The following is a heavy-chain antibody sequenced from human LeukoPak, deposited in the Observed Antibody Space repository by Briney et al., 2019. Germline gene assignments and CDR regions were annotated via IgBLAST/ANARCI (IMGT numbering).Heavy chain of an antibody. D-gene: IGHD6-19*01. Sequence: GGSLRLSCAASGFTFSSYAMHWVRQAPGKGLEWVAVISYDGSNKYYADSVKGRFTISRDNSKNTLYLRMNSLRAEDTAVYYCARVSRRGSGWYVAFDYWGQGTLVTVSS. J-gene: IGHJ4*02. CDR3: ARVSRRGSGWYVAFDY. CDR2: ISYDGSNK. V-gene: IGHV3-30-3*01. CDR1: GFTFSSYA.